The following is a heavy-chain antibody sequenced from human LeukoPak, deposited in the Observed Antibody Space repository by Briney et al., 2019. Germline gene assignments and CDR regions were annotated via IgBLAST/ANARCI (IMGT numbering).Heavy chain of an antibody. Sequence: SETLSLTCAVYGGSFSGYYWSWIRQPPGRGLEWIGEINHSGSTNYNPSLKSRVTISVDTSKNQFSLKLSSVTAADTAVYYCARVGGNLHYYYYYYYMDVWGKGTTVTVSS. CDR1: GGSFSGYY. D-gene: IGHD4-23*01. J-gene: IGHJ6*03. CDR2: INHSGST. CDR3: ARVGGNLHYYYYYYYMDV. V-gene: IGHV4-34*01.